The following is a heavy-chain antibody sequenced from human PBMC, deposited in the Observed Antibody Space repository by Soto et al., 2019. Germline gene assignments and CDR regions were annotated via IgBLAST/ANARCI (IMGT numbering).Heavy chain of an antibody. J-gene: IGHJ3*02. D-gene: IGHD5-12*01. V-gene: IGHV1-3*01. CDR3: ARDSLDIASLRYLDEVAI. Sequence: QAQLVQSGAEVRKPGASIKVSCGTSGYTFADYVLNWVRLAPGQGLEWMGGINAANGNTMYSKKFQGRLTITRDTSAGTAYMELTSLTPEDSAVSYCARDSLDIASLRYLDEVAICGQGTMVTVSS. CDR1: GYTFADYV. CDR2: INAANGNT.